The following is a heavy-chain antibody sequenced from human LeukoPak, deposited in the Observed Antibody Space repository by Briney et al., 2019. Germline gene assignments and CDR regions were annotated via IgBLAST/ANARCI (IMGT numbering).Heavy chain of an antibody. CDR3: AKVGYYYGSGAPYYFDY. V-gene: IGHV3-30*18. D-gene: IGHD3-10*01. CDR2: ISYDGSNK. Sequence: GGSLRLSCAASGFTFSSYGMHWVRQAPGKGLEWVAVISYDGSNKYYADSVKGRFTISRDNSKNTLYLQMNSLRAEDTAVYYCAKVGYYYGSGAPYYFDYWGQGTLVTVSS. CDR1: GFTFSSYG. J-gene: IGHJ4*02.